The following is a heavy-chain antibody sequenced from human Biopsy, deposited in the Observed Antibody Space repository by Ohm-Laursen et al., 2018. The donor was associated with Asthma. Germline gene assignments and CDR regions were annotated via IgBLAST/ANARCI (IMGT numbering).Heavy chain of an antibody. CDR2: IIPIYRTT. CDR3: ARGGYYGDRRYHDGMDV. V-gene: IGHV1-69*05. CDR1: GDTFSSCG. J-gene: IGHJ6*02. Sequence: SVKVSCKASGDTFSSCGVNWVRQAPGQGLEWMGEIIPIYRTTNYAQKFQGRVTITTDESTSTAYMELSSLRADDTAVYYCARGGYYGDRRYHDGMDVWGQGTTVTVS. D-gene: IGHD4-17*01.